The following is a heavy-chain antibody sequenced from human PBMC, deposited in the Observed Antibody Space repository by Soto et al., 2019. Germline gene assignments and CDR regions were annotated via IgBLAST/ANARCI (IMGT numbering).Heavy chain of an antibody. CDR1: GYTFTSYY. D-gene: IGHD3-3*01. V-gene: IGHV1-46*01. Sequence: GASVKVSCKASGYTFTSYYMHWVRQAPGQGLEWMGIINPSGGSTSYAQKFQGRVTMTRDTSTSTVYMELSSLRSEDTAVYYCARDRDYDFWSGFTLIDYWGQGTLVTVSS. CDR2: INPSGGST. CDR3: ARDRDYDFWSGFTLIDY. J-gene: IGHJ4*02.